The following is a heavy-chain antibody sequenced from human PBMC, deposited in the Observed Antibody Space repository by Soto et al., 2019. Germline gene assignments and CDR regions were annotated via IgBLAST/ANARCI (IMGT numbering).Heavy chain of an antibody. D-gene: IGHD1-26*01. J-gene: IGHJ4*02. CDR3: ARERRIQYSGSYHGPFDY. CDR2: INHSGST. V-gene: IGHV4-34*01. CDR1: GGSFSGYY. Sequence: QVQLQQWGAGLLKPSETLSLTCAVYGGSFSGYYWSWIRQPPGKGLEWIGEINHSGSTNYNPSLKSRVTISVDTSKNQFSLKLSSVTAADTAVYYCARERRIQYSGSYHGPFDYWGQGTLVTVSS.